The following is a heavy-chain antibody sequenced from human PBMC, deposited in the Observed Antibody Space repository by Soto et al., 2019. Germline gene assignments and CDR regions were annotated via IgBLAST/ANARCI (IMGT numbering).Heavy chain of an antibody. Sequence: PSATLSLTSPVSGGSISDFYWSWIRQPPGKGLEWIGYIYYSGSTNYNPSLKSRVTISVDTSKNQFSLNLRSMSPADTAVYYCARVGGLAARTFDYWGPGTLVTVSS. J-gene: IGHJ4*02. CDR2: IYYSGST. V-gene: IGHV4-59*01. CDR1: GGSISDFY. CDR3: ARVGGLAARTFDY. D-gene: IGHD6-6*01.